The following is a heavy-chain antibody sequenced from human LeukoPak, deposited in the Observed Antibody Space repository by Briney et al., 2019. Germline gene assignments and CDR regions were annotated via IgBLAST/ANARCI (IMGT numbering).Heavy chain of an antibody. CDR2: IYYSGST. V-gene: IGHV4-59*08. Sequence: SETLSLTCTVSGDSISSYYWSWIRQPPGKGLEWIGYIYYSGSTNYNPSLKSRVTISVDTSKNQFSLKLSSVTAADTAVYYCARQGNYDYFDYWGQGTLVTVSS. D-gene: IGHD4-11*01. J-gene: IGHJ4*02. CDR3: ARQGNYDYFDY. CDR1: GDSISSYY.